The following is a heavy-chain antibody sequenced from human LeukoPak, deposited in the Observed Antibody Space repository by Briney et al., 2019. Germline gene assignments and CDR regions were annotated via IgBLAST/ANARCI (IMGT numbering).Heavy chain of an antibody. J-gene: IGHJ6*03. CDR3: ARVGCSSTSCYLYYYYMDV. CDR1: GGTFSSYA. D-gene: IGHD2-2*01. Sequence: ASVKVSCKASGGTFSSYAISWVRQAPGQGLEWMGGIIPIFGTANYAQKFQGRVTITADESTSTAYMELSSLRSEDTAVYYCARVGCSSTSCYLYYYYMDVWGKGTTVTVSS. V-gene: IGHV1-69*13. CDR2: IIPIFGTA.